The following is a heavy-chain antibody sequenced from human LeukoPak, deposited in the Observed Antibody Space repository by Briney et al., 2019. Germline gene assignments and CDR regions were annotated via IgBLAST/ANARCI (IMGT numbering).Heavy chain of an antibody. CDR2: ISVYNGHT. J-gene: IGHJ4*02. D-gene: IGHD3-10*01. V-gene: IGHV1-18*01. CDR1: GYTFTSQG. Sequence: ASVKVSCKASGYTFTSQGISWVRQAPGQGLEWMGWISVYNGHTNYAQKLQGRVTMTSETSTTTAYMELRSLRFDDTAVYYCARLSRAWRAYYYGSGSYSPYYFDYWGQGTLVTVSS. CDR3: ARLSRAWRAYYYGSGSYSPYYFDY.